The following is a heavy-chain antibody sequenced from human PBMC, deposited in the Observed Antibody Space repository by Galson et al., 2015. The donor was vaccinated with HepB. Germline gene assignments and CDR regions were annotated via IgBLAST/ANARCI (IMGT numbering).Heavy chain of an antibody. CDR1: GYTFTGYY. J-gene: IGHJ3*02. Sequence: SVKVSCKASGYTFTGYYMHWVRQAPGQGLEWMGWINPNSGGTNYAQKFQGWVTMTRDTSISTAYMELSRLRSDDTAVYYCARVRDSSGYYAGAAFDIWGQGTMVTVSS. CDR2: INPNSGGT. CDR3: ARVRDSSGYYAGAAFDI. D-gene: IGHD3-22*01. V-gene: IGHV1-2*04.